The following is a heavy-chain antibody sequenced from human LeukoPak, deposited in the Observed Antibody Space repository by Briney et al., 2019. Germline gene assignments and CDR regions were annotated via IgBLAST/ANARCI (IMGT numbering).Heavy chain of an antibody. Sequence: GGSLRLSCAASGFTFSSYAMSWVRQAPGKGLEWVSAISGSGGSTYHADSVKGRFTISRDNSKNTLYLQMNSLRAEDTAVYYCARGAFTWIRHPYAMDVWGQGTTVTVSS. CDR3: ARGAFTWIRHPYAMDV. D-gene: IGHD5-18*01. J-gene: IGHJ6*02. CDR1: GFTFSSYA. V-gene: IGHV3-23*01. CDR2: ISGSGGST.